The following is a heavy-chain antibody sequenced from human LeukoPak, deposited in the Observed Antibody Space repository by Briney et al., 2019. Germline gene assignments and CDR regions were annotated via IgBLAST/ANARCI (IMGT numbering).Heavy chain of an antibody. Sequence: PSGTLSLTCTVSGGSISSSSYYWGWIRQPPGKGLEWIGSIYYSGSTYYNPSLKSRVTISVDTSKNQFSLKLSSVTAADTAVYYCARRDIVVVPAAIGAGAFDIWGQGTMVTVSS. D-gene: IGHD2-2*02. CDR2: IYYSGST. CDR3: ARRDIVVVPAAIGAGAFDI. CDR1: GGSISSSSYY. V-gene: IGHV4-39*01. J-gene: IGHJ3*02.